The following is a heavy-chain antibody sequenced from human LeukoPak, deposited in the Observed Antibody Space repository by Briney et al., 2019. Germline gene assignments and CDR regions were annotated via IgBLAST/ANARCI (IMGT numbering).Heavy chain of an antibody. Sequence: GGSLRLSCAASGFTFSSYSMNWVRQAPGKGLEWVSSISSSSSYIYYADSVKGRFTISRDNAKNSLYLQMNSLRAEDTAVYYCARDPWSYSGGVGYFDLWGRGTLVTVSS. CDR2: ISSSSSYI. D-gene: IGHD6-19*01. CDR1: GFTFSSYS. CDR3: ARDPWSYSGGVGYFDL. J-gene: IGHJ2*01. V-gene: IGHV3-21*01.